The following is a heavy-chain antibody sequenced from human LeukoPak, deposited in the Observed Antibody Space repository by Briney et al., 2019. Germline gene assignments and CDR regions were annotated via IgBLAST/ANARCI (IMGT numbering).Heavy chain of an antibody. D-gene: IGHD2-2*01. CDR2: ISGSGGST. J-gene: IGHJ4*02. V-gene: IGHV3-23*01. CDR1: GFTFSSYA. CDR3: AKDSEAGYCSSTSCYSDY. Sequence: GGSLRLSCAASGFTFSSYAMSWVRQAPGKGLEWVSAISGSGGSTYYADSVKGRFTISRGNSKNTLYLQMNSLRAEDTAVYYCAKDSEAGYCSSTSCYSDYWGQGTLVTVSS.